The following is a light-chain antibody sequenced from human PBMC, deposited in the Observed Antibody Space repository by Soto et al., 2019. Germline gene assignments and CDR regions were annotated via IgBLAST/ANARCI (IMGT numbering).Light chain of an antibody. CDR3: SSYTSSSTLGGV. CDR2: DVS. V-gene: IGLV2-14*01. J-gene: IGLJ2*01. Sequence: QSALTQPASVSGSPGQSITISCTGTSSDVGGYNYVSWYQQHPGKAPKLMIYDVSNRPSGVSTRFSGSKSGNTASLTISGVQAEDEADYYCSSYTSSSTLGGVFGGGTKLTVL. CDR1: SSDVGGYNY.